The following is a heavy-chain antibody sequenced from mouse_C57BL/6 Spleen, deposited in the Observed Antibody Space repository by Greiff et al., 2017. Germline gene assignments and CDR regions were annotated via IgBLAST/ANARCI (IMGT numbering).Heavy chain of an antibody. CDR3: ARVGTTVLDY. V-gene: IGHV1-50*01. CDR1: GYTFTSYW. J-gene: IGHJ2*01. CDR2: IDPSDSYT. D-gene: IGHD1-1*01. Sequence: QVQLQQPGAELVKPGASVKLSCKASGYTFTSYWMQWVKQRPGQGLEWIGEIDPSDSYTNYNQKFKGKATLTVDTSSSTAYMQLSSLTSEDSAVYYCARVGTTVLDYWGQGTTLTVSS.